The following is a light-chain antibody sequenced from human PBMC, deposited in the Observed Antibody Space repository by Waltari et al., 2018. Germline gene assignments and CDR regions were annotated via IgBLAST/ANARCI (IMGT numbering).Light chain of an antibody. V-gene: IGLV1-47*01. CDR2: RNN. Sequence: QSVLTQPPSASGTPGQRVPIPCSASSSNLRSNCFYWYQQLPGTAPKLLIYRNNQRPSGVPDRFSGSKSGTSASLAISGLRSEDEADYYCAAWDDSLSGPVFGGGTKLTVL. CDR3: AAWDDSLSGPV. J-gene: IGLJ3*02. CDR1: SSNLRSNC.